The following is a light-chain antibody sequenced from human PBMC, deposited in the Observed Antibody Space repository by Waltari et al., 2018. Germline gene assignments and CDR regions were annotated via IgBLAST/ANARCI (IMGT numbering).Light chain of an antibody. CDR1: SSNIGSNV. CDR2: RNE. CDR3: AAGDDSLNGHWV. Sequence: QSVLTQPPSESGTPGQRVTISCSGISSNIGSNVVNWYQQVPGTPPKLLIYRNEQSPAGVPARISASQPGTSSALAISGLQSEDEAHYYCAAGDDSLNGHWVFGGGTKLTVL. V-gene: IGLV1-44*01. J-gene: IGLJ2*01.